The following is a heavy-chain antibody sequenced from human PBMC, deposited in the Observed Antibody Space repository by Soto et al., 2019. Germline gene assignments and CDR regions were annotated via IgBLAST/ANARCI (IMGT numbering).Heavy chain of an antibody. D-gene: IGHD6-19*01. Sequence: PSETLSLTCAVSGGSISSSNWWSWVRQPPGKGLEWIGEIYHSGSTNYNPSLKSRVTISVDKSKNQFPLKLSSVTAADTAVYYCAKVAVAGTRVDYWGQGTLVTVSS. CDR1: GGSISSSNW. CDR2: IYHSGST. CDR3: AKVAVAGTRVDY. V-gene: IGHV4-4*02. J-gene: IGHJ4*02.